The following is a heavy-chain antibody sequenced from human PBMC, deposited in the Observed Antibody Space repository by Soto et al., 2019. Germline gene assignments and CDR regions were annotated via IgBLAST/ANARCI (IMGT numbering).Heavy chain of an antibody. Sequence: ASVKVSCKASGYTFTSYGISWVRQAPGQGLEWMGWISAYNGNTNYAQKLQGRVTMTTDTSTSTAYMELRSLRSDDTAVYYCARVGLSDGDIVVAKAAYGSYNWFDPWGLGTLVTVSS. CDR1: GYTFTSYG. D-gene: IGHD2-15*01. CDR2: ISAYNGNT. V-gene: IGHV1-18*01. CDR3: ARVGLSDGDIVVAKAAYGSYNWFDP. J-gene: IGHJ5*02.